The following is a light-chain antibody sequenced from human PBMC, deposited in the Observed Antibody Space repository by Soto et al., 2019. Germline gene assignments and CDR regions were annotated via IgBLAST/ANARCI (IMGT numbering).Light chain of an antibody. J-gene: IGKJ2*01. V-gene: IGKV3-15*01. CDR3: QHYNNWHFT. CDR1: QSVSSN. Sequence: EIVMTQSPATLSVSPGERATLSCRASQSVSSNLAWYQQKPGQAPTLLIFGASARATGIPARFSGSGSGTEFTLTISSLQSEDFAVYYCQHYNNWHFTFGQGTKLEIK. CDR2: GAS.